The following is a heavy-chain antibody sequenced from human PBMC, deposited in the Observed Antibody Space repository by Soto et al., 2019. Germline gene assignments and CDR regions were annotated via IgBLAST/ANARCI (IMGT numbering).Heavy chain of an antibody. D-gene: IGHD5-18*01. Sequence: GGSLRLSCAASGFTFSGSAMHWVRQASGKGLEWVGRIRSKANSYATAYAASVKGRFTISRDDSKNTAYLQMNSLKTEDTAVYYCTRQRIQLWLPDTNYYYGMDVWGQGTTVTVSS. J-gene: IGHJ6*02. V-gene: IGHV3-73*01. CDR2: IRSKANSYAT. CDR3: TRQRIQLWLPDTNYYYGMDV. CDR1: GFTFSGSA.